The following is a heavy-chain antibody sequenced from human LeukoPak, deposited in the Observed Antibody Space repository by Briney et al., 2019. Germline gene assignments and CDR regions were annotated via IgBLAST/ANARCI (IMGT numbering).Heavy chain of an antibody. CDR1: GFTFSSYG. J-gene: IGHJ4*02. CDR2: IWYDGSNK. Sequence: GRSLRLSCAASGFTFSSYGMHWVRHAPGRGLEWVAVIWYDGSNKYYADSVKGRFTISRDNSKNTLYLQMNSLRAEDTAVYYCARAPYSSGWYLRYYFDYWGQGTLVTVSS. D-gene: IGHD6-19*01. CDR3: ARAPYSSGWYLRYYFDY. V-gene: IGHV3-33*01.